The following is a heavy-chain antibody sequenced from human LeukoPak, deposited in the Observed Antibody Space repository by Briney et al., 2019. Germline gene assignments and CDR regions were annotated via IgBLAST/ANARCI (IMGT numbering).Heavy chain of an antibody. CDR3: ARANYDYVWGSYRVSYFDY. CDR2: IYYSGST. Sequence: MPSETLSLTCTVSGGSISSYYWSWIRQPPGKGLEWTGYIYYSGSTNYNPSLKSRVTISVDTSKNQFSLKLSSVTAADTAVYYCARANYDYVWGSYRVSYFDYWGQGTLVTVSS. D-gene: IGHD3-16*02. V-gene: IGHV4-59*01. J-gene: IGHJ4*02. CDR1: GGSISSYY.